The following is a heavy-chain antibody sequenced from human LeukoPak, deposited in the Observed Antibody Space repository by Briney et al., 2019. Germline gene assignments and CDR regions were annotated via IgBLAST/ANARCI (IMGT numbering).Heavy chain of an antibody. D-gene: IGHD2-2*01. CDR1: GFTFSSYE. CDR2: ISSSGSTI. V-gene: IGHV3-48*03. Sequence: PGGSLRLSCAASGFTFSSYEMNWVRQAPGKGLEWVSYISSSGSTIYYADSVKGRFTISRDNAKNSLYLQMNSLRAEDTAVYYCARGDCSSTSCYPNWFAPWGQGTLVTVSS. J-gene: IGHJ5*02. CDR3: ARGDCSSTSCYPNWFAP.